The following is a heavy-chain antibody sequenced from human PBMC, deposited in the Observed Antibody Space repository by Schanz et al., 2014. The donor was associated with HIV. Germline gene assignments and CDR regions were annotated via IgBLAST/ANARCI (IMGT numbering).Heavy chain of an antibody. J-gene: IGHJ4*02. Sequence: MQLLDSGGGLVQPGGSLRLSCVASGFTFNNYAMTWVRQAPGKGLEWVSSISESGGRSYYADSVNGRFTISRDNSKNTLYLQMTTLRTEDTAVYYCAKPEYDSRGNSQSHFDSWGQGTLVTVSS. CDR3: AKPEYDSRGNSQSHFDS. V-gene: IGHV3-23*01. D-gene: IGHD3-22*01. CDR2: ISESGGRS. CDR1: GFTFNNYA.